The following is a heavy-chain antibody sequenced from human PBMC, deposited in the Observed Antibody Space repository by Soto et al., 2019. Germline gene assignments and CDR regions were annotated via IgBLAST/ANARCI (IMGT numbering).Heavy chain of an antibody. J-gene: IGHJ5*02. V-gene: IGHV3-13*01. CDR2: IGTAGDT. CDR1: GFTFSSYD. CDR3: ARQGGGGSGYYYAPAWFDP. Sequence: GGSLRLSCAASGFTFSSYDMHWVRQATGKGLEWVSAIGTAGDTYYPGSVKGRFTISRENAKNSLYLQMNSLRAEDTAVYYCARQGGGGSGYYYAPAWFDPWGQGTLVTVSS. D-gene: IGHD3-22*01.